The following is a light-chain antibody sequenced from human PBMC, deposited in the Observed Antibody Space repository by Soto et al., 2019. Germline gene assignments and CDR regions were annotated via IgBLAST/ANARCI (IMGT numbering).Light chain of an antibody. V-gene: IGLV2-14*03. CDR2: DVS. Sequence: QSVLTQPASVSGSPGQSIAISCTVTSSDVGGYNYVSCYQQHPGKAPKLIIYDVSNRPSGVSNRLSGSKSGNTASLTISGLQAEDEADYYCSSYTSSSTVVFGGGTKLTVL. J-gene: IGLJ2*01. CDR3: SSYTSSSTVV. CDR1: SSDVGGYNY.